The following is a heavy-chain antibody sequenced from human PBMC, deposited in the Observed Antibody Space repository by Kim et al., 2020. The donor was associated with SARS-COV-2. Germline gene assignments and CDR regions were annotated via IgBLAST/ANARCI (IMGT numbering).Heavy chain of an antibody. Sequence: SVKVSCKSSGETFSTYGINWVRQAPGQGLAWMGGIIPMFGTPKYAPKFQGRVTITADESTSTAYMELTSLRSDDTAVYYCARGDYYDSTTYYHKFDYWGQGTLVIVSS. J-gene: IGHJ4*02. CDR2: IIPMFGTP. CDR3: ARGDYYDSTTYYHKFDY. V-gene: IGHV1-69*13. D-gene: IGHD3-22*01. CDR1: GETFSTYG.